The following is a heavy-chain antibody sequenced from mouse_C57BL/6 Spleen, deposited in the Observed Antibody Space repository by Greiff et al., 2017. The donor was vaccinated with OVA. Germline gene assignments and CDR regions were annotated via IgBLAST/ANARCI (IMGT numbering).Heavy chain of an antibody. J-gene: IGHJ2*01. CDR1: GYTFTSYW. CDR2: IYPGSGST. CDR3: ARKRDY. V-gene: IGHV1-55*01. Sequence: QVQLKESGAELVKPGASVKMSCKASGYTFTSYWITWVKQRPGQGLEWIGDIYPGSGSTNYNEKFKSKATLTVDTSSSTAYMQLSSLTSEDSAVYYCARKRDYWGQGTTLTVSS.